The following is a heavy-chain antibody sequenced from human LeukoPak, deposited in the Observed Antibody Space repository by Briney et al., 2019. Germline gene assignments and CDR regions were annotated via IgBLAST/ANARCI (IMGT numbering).Heavy chain of an antibody. Sequence: GGSLRLSCAASGFTFSTYAMHWVRQAPGKGLEGVAVIPYDGSNKYYADSVKGRFTISRDNSKTTLYLQMNSLRAEDTAVYYCARTQTEYSYGHPYCFDYWGQGTLVTVSS. CDR1: GFTFSTYA. D-gene: IGHD5-18*01. CDR2: IPYDGSNK. CDR3: ARTQTEYSYGHPYCFDY. V-gene: IGHV3-30*04. J-gene: IGHJ4*02.